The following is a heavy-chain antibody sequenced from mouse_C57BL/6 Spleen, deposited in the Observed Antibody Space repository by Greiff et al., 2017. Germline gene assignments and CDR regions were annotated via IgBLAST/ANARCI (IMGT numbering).Heavy chain of an antibody. Sequence: EVQRVESGPGLVKPSQSLSLTCSVTGYSITSGYYWNWIRQFPGNKLEWMGYISYDGSNNYNPSLKNRISITRDTSKNQFFLKLNSVTTEDTATYYCASCYDYDGWFAYWGQGTLVTVSA. J-gene: IGHJ3*01. D-gene: IGHD2-4*01. CDR2: ISYDGSN. V-gene: IGHV3-6*01. CDR1: GYSITSGYY. CDR3: ASCYDYDGWFAY.